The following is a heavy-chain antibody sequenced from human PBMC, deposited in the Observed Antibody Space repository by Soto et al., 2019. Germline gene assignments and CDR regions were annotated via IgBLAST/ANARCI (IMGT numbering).Heavy chain of an antibody. CDR3: AHSKGGRYGDLNWFDP. J-gene: IGHJ5*02. V-gene: IGHV2-5*02. CDR2: IYWDDDK. Sequence: QITLKESGPPLVKPTQTLTLTCTFSGFSLSTSGVGVGWIRQPPGKALESLALIYWDDDKPYSPSLKSRLTITKDTTKSQVVLTMTNMDPVDTATYYCAHSKGGRYGDLNWFDPWGQGTLVTVSS. CDR1: GFSLSTSGVG. D-gene: IGHD4-17*01.